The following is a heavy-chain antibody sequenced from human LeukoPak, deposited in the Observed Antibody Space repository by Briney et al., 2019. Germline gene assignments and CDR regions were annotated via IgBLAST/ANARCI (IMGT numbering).Heavy chain of an antibody. J-gene: IGHJ4*02. Sequence: GGSLRLSCAASGFTLSSYWMHWVRQAPGKGLVWVSRINSDGSSTSYADSVKGRFTISRDNAKNTLYLQMNSLRAEDTAVYYCARYFDWSYIAYWGQGTLVSVSS. CDR2: INSDGSST. CDR3: ARYFDWSYIAY. D-gene: IGHD3-9*01. CDR1: GFTLSSYW. V-gene: IGHV3-74*01.